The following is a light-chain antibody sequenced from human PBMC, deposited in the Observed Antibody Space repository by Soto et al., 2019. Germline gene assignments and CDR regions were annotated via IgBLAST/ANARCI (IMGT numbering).Light chain of an antibody. J-gene: IGKJ4*01. CDR2: EVS. CDR1: QSVGNS. V-gene: IGKV3-11*01. Sequence: EIVLTQSPATLSLPPGERATLSCRASQSVGNSLAWYQQKPGQAPGLLIHEVSTRATGIPARFSGSGSGTDFTLTISSLEPEDVAVYYCHQHSDWPLTFGAGTRVEIK. CDR3: HQHSDWPLT.